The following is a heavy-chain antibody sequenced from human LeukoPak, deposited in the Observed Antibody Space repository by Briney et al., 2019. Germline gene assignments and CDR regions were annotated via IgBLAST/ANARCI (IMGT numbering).Heavy chain of an antibody. CDR3: AKVIFGVVPFDP. CDR2: IWYDGSNK. D-gene: IGHD3-3*01. V-gene: IGHV3-33*06. Sequence: GRSLRLSCAASGFTFSSYGMHWVRQAPGKGLEWVAVIWYDGSNKYYADSVKGRFTISRDNSKNTLYLQMNSLRAEDTAVYYCAKVIFGVVPFDPWGQGTLVTVSS. CDR1: GFTFSSYG. J-gene: IGHJ5*02.